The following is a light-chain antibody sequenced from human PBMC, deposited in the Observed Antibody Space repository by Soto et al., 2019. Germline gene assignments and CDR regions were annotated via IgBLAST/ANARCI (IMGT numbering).Light chain of an antibody. J-gene: IGKJ1*01. CDR1: QSVTSW. CDR2: DAS. V-gene: IGKV1-5*01. Sequence: VPMTQSPSTLYASVGDRVTITCRASQSVTSWLAWYQQKPGKAPKVLIYDASSLESGVPSRFSGSGSGTEFTLTISSLHPDDFATYYCHHYNSYPGTFGQGTKVEIK. CDR3: HHYNSYPGT.